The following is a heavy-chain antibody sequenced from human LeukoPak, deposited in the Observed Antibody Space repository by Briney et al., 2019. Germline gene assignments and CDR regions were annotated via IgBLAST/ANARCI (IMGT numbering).Heavy chain of an antibody. CDR3: AKDWAISKAKGNWFDP. CDR1: GFTFSSYA. J-gene: IGHJ5*02. CDR2: ISGSGGST. D-gene: IGHD3-9*01. V-gene: IGHV3-23*01. Sequence: PGGSLRLSCAASGFTFSSYAMSWVRQAPGKGLEWVSAISGSGGSTYYADSVKGRFTISRDNSKNTLYLQMNSLRAEDTAVYYCAKDWAISKAKGNWFDPWGQGTLVTVSS.